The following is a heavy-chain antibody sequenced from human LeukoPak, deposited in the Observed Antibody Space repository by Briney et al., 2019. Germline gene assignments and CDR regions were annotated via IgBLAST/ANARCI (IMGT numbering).Heavy chain of an antibody. CDR1: GFTFSSYE. CDR3: ARDGSVYGDDY. CDR2: ISSSGSTI. V-gene: IGHV3-48*03. D-gene: IGHD4-17*01. J-gene: IGHJ4*02. Sequence: GGSLRLSCAASGFTFSSYEMNWVRQAPGKGLEGVSYISSSGSTIYYADSVKGRFTISRDNAKNSLYLQMNSLRAEDTAVYYCARDGSVYGDDYWGQGTLVTVSS.